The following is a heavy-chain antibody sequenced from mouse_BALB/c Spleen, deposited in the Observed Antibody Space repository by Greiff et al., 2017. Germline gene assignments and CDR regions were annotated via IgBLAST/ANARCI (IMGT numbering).Heavy chain of an antibody. Sequence: VKLMESGAELARPGASVKMSCKASGYTFTSYTMHWVKQRPGQGLEWIGYINPSSGYTNYNQKFKDKATLTADKSSSTAYMQLSSLTSEDSAVYYCARDYYGSAMDYWGQGTSVTVSS. CDR2: INPSSGYT. D-gene: IGHD1-1*01. J-gene: IGHJ4*01. V-gene: IGHV1-4*01. CDR3: ARDYYGSAMDY. CDR1: GYTFTSYT.